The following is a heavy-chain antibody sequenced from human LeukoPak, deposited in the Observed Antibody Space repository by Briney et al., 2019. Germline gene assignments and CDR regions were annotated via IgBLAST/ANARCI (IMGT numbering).Heavy chain of an antibody. CDR1: GYTFTSYY. J-gene: IGHJ4*02. CDR2: INPSGGST. V-gene: IGHV1-46*01. CDR3: ARVYRDGYNYISTFDY. Sequence: GASVKVSCKASGYTFTSYYVHWVRQAPGQGLEWMGIINPSGGSTSYAQKFQGRVTMTRDTSTSTVYMELSSLRSEDTAVYYCARVYRDGYNYISTFDYWGQGTLVTVSS. D-gene: IGHD5-24*01.